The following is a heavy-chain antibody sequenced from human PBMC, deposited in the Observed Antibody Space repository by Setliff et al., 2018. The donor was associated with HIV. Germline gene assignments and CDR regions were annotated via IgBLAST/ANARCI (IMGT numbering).Heavy chain of an antibody. CDR2: INIRSGNT. CDR1: GYSFTTSG. J-gene: IGHJ4*02. Sequence: GASVKVSCKASGYSFTTSGVSWVRQAPGQGLEWMGWINIRSGNTNYAQNFQGRVTMTTDTSTSTAYMGLRSLRSDDTAVYYCARDEPKNTEEAPAYWGQGTLVTVSS. D-gene: IGHD6-6*01. V-gene: IGHV1-18*01. CDR3: ARDEPKNTEEAPAY.